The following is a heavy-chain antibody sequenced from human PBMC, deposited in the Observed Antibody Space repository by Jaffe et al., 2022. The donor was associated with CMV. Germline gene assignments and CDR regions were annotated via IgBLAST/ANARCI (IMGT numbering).Heavy chain of an antibody. V-gene: IGHV3-66*01. J-gene: IGHJ6*03. Sequence: EVQLVESGGGLVQPGGSLRLSCAASGFTVSSNYMSWVRQAPGKGLEWVSVIYSGGSTYYADSVKGRFTISRDNSKNTLYLQMNSLRAEDTAVYYCARSNLHFGGVNLYYYYYYMDVWGKGTTVTVSS. CDR1: GFTVSSNY. D-gene: IGHD3-16*01. CDR2: IYSGGST. CDR3: ARSNLHFGGVNLYYYYYYMDV.